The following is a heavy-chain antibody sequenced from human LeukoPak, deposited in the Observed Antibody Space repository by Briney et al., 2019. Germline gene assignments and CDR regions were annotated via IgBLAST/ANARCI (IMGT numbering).Heavy chain of an antibody. Sequence: PSETLSLTCTVSGGSISSYYWSWVRQPAGKGLEWIGRIYTSGSTNYNPSLTSRVTMSVDTSKNLFSLKLSSVTAADTAVYYCASGSRYYHKFDYWGQGTLVTVSS. J-gene: IGHJ4*02. CDR2: IYTSGST. CDR3: ASGSRYYHKFDY. D-gene: IGHD3-22*01. V-gene: IGHV4-4*07. CDR1: GGSISSYY.